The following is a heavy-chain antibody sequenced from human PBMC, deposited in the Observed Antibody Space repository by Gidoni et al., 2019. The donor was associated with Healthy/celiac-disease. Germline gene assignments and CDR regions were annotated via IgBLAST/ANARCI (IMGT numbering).Heavy chain of an antibody. V-gene: IGHV4-61*02. CDR3: ARVGDYDFWSGSNYYYYGMDV. CDR1: GGSISSGSYY. CDR2: IYTSGST. Sequence: QVQLQESGPGLVKPSQTLSLTCTVSGGSISSGSYYWRWIRQPAGKGLEWIGRIYTSGSTNYNPSLKSRVTISVDTSKNQFSLKLSSVTAADTAVYYCARVGDYDFWSGSNYYYYGMDVWGQGTTVTVSS. D-gene: IGHD3-3*01. J-gene: IGHJ6*02.